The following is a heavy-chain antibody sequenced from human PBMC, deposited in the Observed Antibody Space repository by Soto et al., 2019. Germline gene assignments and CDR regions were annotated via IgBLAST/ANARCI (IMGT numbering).Heavy chain of an antibody. Sequence: SETLSLTCAVYGGSFSGYYWSWIRQPPGKGLEWIGEINHSGSTNYNPSLKSRATISVDTSKNQFSLKLSSVTAADTAVYYCARGSHDDFWSGYYTYYYYYMDVWGKGTTVTVSS. CDR1: GGSFSGYY. J-gene: IGHJ6*03. CDR2: INHSGST. CDR3: ARGSHDDFWSGYYTYYYYYMDV. D-gene: IGHD3-3*01. V-gene: IGHV4-34*01.